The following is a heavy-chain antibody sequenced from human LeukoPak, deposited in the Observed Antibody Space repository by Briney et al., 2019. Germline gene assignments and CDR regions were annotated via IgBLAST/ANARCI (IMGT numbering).Heavy chain of an antibody. V-gene: IGHV3-23*01. CDR1: GFTFSTYA. Sequence: GGSLRLSCAASGFTFSTYAMSWVRQAPGEGLEWVSGISGRGISTYYADSVKGRFTISRDNSKNTLYLQTNSLRAEDTAVYYCAKKATVTSYYFDFWGQGTLVTVSS. CDR3: AKKATVTSYYFDF. J-gene: IGHJ4*02. CDR2: ISGRGIST. D-gene: IGHD4-17*01.